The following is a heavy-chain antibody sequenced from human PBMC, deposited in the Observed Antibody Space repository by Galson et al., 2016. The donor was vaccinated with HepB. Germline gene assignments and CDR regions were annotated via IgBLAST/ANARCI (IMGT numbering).Heavy chain of an antibody. V-gene: IGHV3-21*01. CDR2: ISSSSDYT. Sequence: SLRLSCAASGFTFTSYSMNWVRQAPGKGLEWVSSISSSSDYTYYSDSVRGRVTITRDNARNSLYLRMDSLRAEDTAVYFCSRGGGMYYSMDVWGQGTAVTV. D-gene: IGHD3-16*01. CDR1: GFTFTSYS. J-gene: IGHJ6*02. CDR3: SRGGGMYYSMDV.